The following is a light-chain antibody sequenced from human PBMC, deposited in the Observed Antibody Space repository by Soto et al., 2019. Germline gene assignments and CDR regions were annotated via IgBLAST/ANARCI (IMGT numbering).Light chain of an antibody. CDR3: QQYGRSPFT. CDR1: QSVSSNY. J-gene: IGKJ3*01. Sequence: EIVMTQSPGTLSLYPGETATLSCRASQSVSSNYVAWFHQKPGQALRLLIYGASSRATGVPDRFSASGSGTDFPLTISRLEPEDFAVYYCQQYGRSPFTFGPGTKVDIK. CDR2: GAS. V-gene: IGKV3-20*01.